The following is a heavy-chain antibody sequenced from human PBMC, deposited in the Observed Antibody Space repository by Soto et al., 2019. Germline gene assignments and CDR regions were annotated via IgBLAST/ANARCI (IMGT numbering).Heavy chain of an antibody. CDR2: IYHSGGT. J-gene: IGHJ5*02. CDR1: GSSISSGSYS. Sequence: PSETLSLTCAVSGSSISSGSYSRIWIRQPPGNGLERIGYIYHSGGTYYNPSLKSRVTISVDRSKNQFSLKLRSVTASDTAVQYCGSCGSSGYYDWLNVWGQGTLVTVSS. CDR3: GSCGSSGYYDWLNV. V-gene: IGHV4-30-2*01. D-gene: IGHD3-22*01.